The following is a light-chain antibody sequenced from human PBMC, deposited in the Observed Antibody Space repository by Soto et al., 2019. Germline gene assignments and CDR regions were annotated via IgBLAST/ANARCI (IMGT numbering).Light chain of an antibody. CDR3: SSDTRSSTLV. CDR1: SSDVGSYHY. V-gene: IGLV2-14*03. Sequence: QSVLTQPASVSGSPGQSITFSCTGTSSDVGSYHYVSWYQQHPGKAPKLMIYDVSNRPLGISNRFSGSKSGNTASLTISGLQAEDEADYYCSSDTRSSTLVFGGGTKVTVL. J-gene: IGLJ2*01. CDR2: DVS.